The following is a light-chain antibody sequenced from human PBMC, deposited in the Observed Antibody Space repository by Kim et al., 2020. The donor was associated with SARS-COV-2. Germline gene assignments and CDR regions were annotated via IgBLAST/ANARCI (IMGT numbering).Light chain of an antibody. V-gene: IGKV1-33*01. CDR3: QQYDNLPPLT. J-gene: IGKJ4*01. CDR1: QDISKY. CDR2: DSS. Sequence: SVADRVTITCQASQDISKYVNWYQQKPGKAPKLLIHDSSTLETGVPSRFRGNGSGAHYSFTITRLQPEDIATYYCQQYDNLPPLTFGGGTKVEIK.